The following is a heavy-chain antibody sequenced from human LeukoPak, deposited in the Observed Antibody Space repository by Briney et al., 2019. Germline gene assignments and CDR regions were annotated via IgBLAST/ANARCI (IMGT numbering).Heavy chain of an antibody. Sequence: GGSLRLSCAASGFTSSSYSMNWVRQAPGEGLEWVSSISSSSGYTYYADSVKGRFTISRDNAKNSLYLQMNSLRAEDTALYYCARAGGYDGFDDWGQGSLVTVSA. CDR2: ISSSSGYT. J-gene: IGHJ4*02. V-gene: IGHV3-21*01. CDR3: ARAGGYDGFDD. D-gene: IGHD5-12*01. CDR1: GFTSSSYS.